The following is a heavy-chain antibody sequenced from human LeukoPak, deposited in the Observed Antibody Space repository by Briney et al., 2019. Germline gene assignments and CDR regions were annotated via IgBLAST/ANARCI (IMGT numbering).Heavy chain of an antibody. CDR3: ATAQIVATIASFDY. V-gene: IGHV1-24*01. Sequence: ASVNVSCKVSVYTLTELSMHWVRQAPGKGLEWMGGFDPEDGETIYAQKFQGRVTMTEDTSTDTAYMELSSLRSEDTAVYYCATAQIVATIASFDYWGQGTLVTVSS. CDR2: FDPEDGET. D-gene: IGHD5-12*01. J-gene: IGHJ4*02. CDR1: VYTLTELS.